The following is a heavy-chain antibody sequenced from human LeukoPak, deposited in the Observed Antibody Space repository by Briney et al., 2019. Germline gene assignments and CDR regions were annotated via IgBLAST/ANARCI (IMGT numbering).Heavy chain of an antibody. CDR2: IYYSGKT. D-gene: IGHD2/OR15-2a*01. CDR3: ARKNDFEI. V-gene: IGHV4-59*01. CDR1: GGSISSYY. Sequence: SETLSLTCTVSGGSISSYYWSWIRQPPGKGLEWIGYIYYSGKTYYNPSLKSRVTISVDMSKNQFSLRLTSVTAADTAVYYCARKNDFEIWGQGTLVTVSS. J-gene: IGHJ3*02.